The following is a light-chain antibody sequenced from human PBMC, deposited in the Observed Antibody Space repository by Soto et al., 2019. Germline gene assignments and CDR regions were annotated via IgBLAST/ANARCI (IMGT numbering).Light chain of an antibody. CDR2: GAS. V-gene: IGKV3-15*01. Sequence: EVVMTQSPATLSVSPGDRVTFSCRASQTVSTHVAWYQQKHGQPPRLLIYGASTRATGVPARFSGGGSGTEFTLTINSLESADFAVYYCQQYNTSPPLTLGGGTKVEIK. CDR3: QQYNTSPPLT. J-gene: IGKJ4*01. CDR1: QTVSTH.